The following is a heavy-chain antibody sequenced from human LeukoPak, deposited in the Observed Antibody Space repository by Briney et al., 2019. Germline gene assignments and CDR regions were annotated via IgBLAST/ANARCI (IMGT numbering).Heavy chain of an antibody. CDR2: INPSGGST. D-gene: IGHD3-10*01. J-gene: IGHJ5*02. CDR1: GYTFTSYY. CDR3: ARDRSELWFGELSSHNWFDP. Sequence: GASVKVSCKASGYTFTSYYMHWVRQAPGQGLEWMGIINPSGGSTSYAQKFQGRVTMTRDTSTSTVYMELSSLRSEDTAVYYCARDRSELWFGELSSHNWFDPWGQGTLVTVSS. V-gene: IGHV1-46*01.